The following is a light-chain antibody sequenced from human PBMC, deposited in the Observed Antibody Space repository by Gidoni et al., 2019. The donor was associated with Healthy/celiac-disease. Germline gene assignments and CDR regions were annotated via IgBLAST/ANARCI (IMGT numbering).Light chain of an antibody. J-gene: IGLJ2*01. CDR1: SSDVGGYNY. Sequence: QSALTQPASVSGSPGQSITISCTGTSSDVGGYNYVSWYQQHPGKAPKLMIYDVSNRPPGVSIRFSGSKSGNTASPTISGLRPEDEAEYYCSSYTSSSTPSVVFGGGTKLTVL. V-gene: IGLV2-14*01. CDR3: SSYTSSSTPSVV. CDR2: DVS.